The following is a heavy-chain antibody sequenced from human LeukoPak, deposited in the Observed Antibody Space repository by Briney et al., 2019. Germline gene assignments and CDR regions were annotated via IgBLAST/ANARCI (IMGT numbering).Heavy chain of an antibody. Sequence: ASVKVSCKASGYTFTSYYMHWVRQAPGQGLEWMGIINPSGGSTSYAQKFQGRVTMTRDASTSTVYMELSSLRSEDTAVYYCARLVEDIVVVPAATPSRWFDPWGQGTLVTVSS. CDR1: GYTFTSYY. D-gene: IGHD2-2*01. V-gene: IGHV1-46*01. CDR2: INPSGGST. J-gene: IGHJ5*02. CDR3: ARLVEDIVVVPAATPSRWFDP.